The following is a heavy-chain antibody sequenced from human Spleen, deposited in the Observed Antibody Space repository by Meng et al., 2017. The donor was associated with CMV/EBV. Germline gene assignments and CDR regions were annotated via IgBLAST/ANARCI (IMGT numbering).Heavy chain of an antibody. J-gene: IGHJ1*01. CDR1: GFAFNGFS. CDR3: ATSPSSTYDFGYFHR. V-gene: IGHV3-21*01. Sequence: EVQLVESGGGLVKPGESLRLSCAAFGFAFNGFSMNWVRQAPGKGLEWVSSISSTSGDIYYADSVKGRFTISRDNAKSSLYLQLNSLRAEGTAVYYCATSPSSTYDFGYFHRWGQGTLVTVSS. D-gene: IGHD3-3*01. CDR2: ISSTSGDI.